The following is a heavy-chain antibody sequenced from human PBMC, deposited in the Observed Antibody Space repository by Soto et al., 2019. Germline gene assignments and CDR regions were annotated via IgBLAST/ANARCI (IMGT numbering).Heavy chain of an antibody. CDR1: GGSISSGGYF. CDR2: LYYSGST. CDR3: ARGTTVTTGLFDY. Sequence: QVQLQESGPGLVKPSQTLSLTCTVSGGSISSGGYFWSWIRQHPGKGLEWVGFLYYSGSTFYNPSLKSRVTISVDTSKNQFSLTLSSVTAADTAVYYCARGTTVTTGLFDYWGQGTLVTVSS. D-gene: IGHD4-4*01. V-gene: IGHV4-31*03. J-gene: IGHJ4*02.